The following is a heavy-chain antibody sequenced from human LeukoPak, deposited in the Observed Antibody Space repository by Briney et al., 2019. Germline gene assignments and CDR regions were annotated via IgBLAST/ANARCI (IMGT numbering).Heavy chain of an antibody. D-gene: IGHD6-6*01. CDR3: ARGMYSSSSFDY. CDR2: INHSGST. J-gene: IGHJ4*02. V-gene: IGHV4-34*01. CDR1: GESFSGYY. Sequence: SETLSLTCAVYGESFSGYYWSWIRQPPGKGLEWIGEINHSGSTNYNPSLKSRVTISVDTSKNQFSLKLSSVTAADTAVYYCARGMYSSSSFDYWGQGTLVTVSS.